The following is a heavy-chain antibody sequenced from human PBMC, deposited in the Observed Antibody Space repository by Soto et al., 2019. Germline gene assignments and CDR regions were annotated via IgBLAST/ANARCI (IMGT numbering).Heavy chain of an antibody. CDR3: AREGCSGGSCYSTVNYYYYMDV. CDR1: GGSISSYY. Sequence: PSETLSLTCTVSGGSISSYYWSWIRQPPGKGLEWIGYIYYSGSTNYNPSLKSRVTISVDTSKNQFSLKLSSVTAADTAVYYCAREGCSGGSCYSTVNYYYYMDVWGKGTTVTVSS. V-gene: IGHV4-59*12. D-gene: IGHD2-15*01. J-gene: IGHJ6*03. CDR2: IYYSGST.